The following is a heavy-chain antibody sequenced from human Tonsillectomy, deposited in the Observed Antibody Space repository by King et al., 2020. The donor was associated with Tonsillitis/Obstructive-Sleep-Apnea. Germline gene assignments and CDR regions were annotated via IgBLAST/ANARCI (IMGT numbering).Heavy chain of an antibody. V-gene: IGHV3-30*04. CDR1: GFTFSSYA. Sequence: VQLVESGGGVVKPGRSLRLSCAASGFTFSSYAMHWVRQAPGKGLDWVAVISYDGSNKYYADYVKGRFTISGDNSKNTLYLQMNSLRAEDTAVYYCARDAVESHMGCIHGVCNSLDYWGQGTLVTVSS. J-gene: IGHJ4*02. CDR3: ARDAVESHMGCIHGVCNSLDY. CDR2: ISYDGSNK. D-gene: IGHD2-8*01.